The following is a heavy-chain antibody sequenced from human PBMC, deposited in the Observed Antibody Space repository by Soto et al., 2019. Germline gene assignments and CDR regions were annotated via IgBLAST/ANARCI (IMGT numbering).Heavy chain of an antibody. CDR3: ARAAHSSSWAIPY. V-gene: IGHV4-31*03. CDR2: IYYSGST. D-gene: IGHD6-13*01. Sequence: QVQLQESGPGLVKPSQTLSLTCTVSGGSISSGGYYWSWIRQHPGKGLEWIGYIYYSGSTYYNPSLKSRVXXSXDXXKNQFSLKLSSVTAADTAVYYCARAAHSSSWAIPYWGQGTLVTVSS. CDR1: GGSISSGGYY. J-gene: IGHJ4*02.